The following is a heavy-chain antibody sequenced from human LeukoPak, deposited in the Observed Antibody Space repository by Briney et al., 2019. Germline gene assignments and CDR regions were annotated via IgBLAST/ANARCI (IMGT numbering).Heavy chain of an antibody. Sequence: ASVKVSCKASGYTFTSYYMHWVRQAPGQGLEWMGIINPSGGSTSYAQKFQGRVTMTRDTSISTAYMELSRLRSDDTAVYYCARDPDYCSSTSCTAAVPFDYWGQGTLVTVSS. V-gene: IGHV1-46*01. J-gene: IGHJ4*02. CDR1: GYTFTSYY. CDR3: ARDPDYCSSTSCTAAVPFDY. D-gene: IGHD2-2*01. CDR2: INPSGGST.